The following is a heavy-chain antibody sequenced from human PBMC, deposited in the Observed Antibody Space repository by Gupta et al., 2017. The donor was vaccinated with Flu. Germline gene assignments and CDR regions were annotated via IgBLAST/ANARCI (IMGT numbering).Heavy chain of an antibody. Sequence: QVHLVQSGPEVRKPGASVKVSCEASGSTFTRYYIHWVRQAPGPGLGWMGRINPCGGSTDYPQKFQGRISMTRDTSTSTVYMDLSSLRSEDTAVYFCARSYYDNSGGLDYWGQGTLVTVSS. CDR1: GSTFTRYY. CDR3: ARSYYDNSGGLDY. D-gene: IGHD3-22*01. J-gene: IGHJ4*02. V-gene: IGHV1-46*03. CDR2: INPCGGST.